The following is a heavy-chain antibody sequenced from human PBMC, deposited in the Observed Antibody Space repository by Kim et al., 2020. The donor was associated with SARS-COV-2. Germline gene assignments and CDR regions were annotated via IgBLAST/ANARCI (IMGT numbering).Heavy chain of an antibody. CDR2: IYYSGST. D-gene: IGHD3-9*01. V-gene: IGHV4-59*01. CDR1: GGSISSYY. J-gene: IGHJ5*02. CDR3: ARGRSNNDYHQLRYFDWLYKDDGPNWFDP. Sequence: SETLSLTCTVSGGSISSYYWSWIRQPPGKGLEWIGYIYYSGSTNYNPSLKSRVTISVDTSKNQFSLKLSSVTAADTAVYYCARGRSNNDYHQLRYFDWLYKDDGPNWFDPWGQGTLVTVSS.